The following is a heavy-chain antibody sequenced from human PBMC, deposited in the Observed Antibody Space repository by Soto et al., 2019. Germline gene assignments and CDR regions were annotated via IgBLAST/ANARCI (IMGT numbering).Heavy chain of an antibody. Sequence: GGSLRLSCTVSGVSVSNNYMTWVRQAPGKGLEWVSVIYTGGTTHYADSVTGRFTFSRDNSKNTLYLQMNTLRAEDTAIYYCARLWGYYFESWGPGTLVTVS. V-gene: IGHV3-66*04. CDR3: ARLWGYYFES. CDR1: GVSVSNNY. J-gene: IGHJ4*02. CDR2: IYTGGTT. D-gene: IGHD3-3*01.